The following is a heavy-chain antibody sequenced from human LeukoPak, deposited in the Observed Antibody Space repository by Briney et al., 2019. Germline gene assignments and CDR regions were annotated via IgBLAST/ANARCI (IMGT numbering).Heavy chain of an antibody. CDR1: GYTFTGYY. J-gene: IGHJ4*02. V-gene: IGHV1-2*02. CDR3: ASGGYNYPYYFDY. D-gene: IGHD5-24*01. Sequence: ASVKVSCKASGYTFTGYYMHWVRQAPGQGLEWMGWINPNSGGTNYAQKFQGRVTMTRDTSTSTVYMELSSLRSEDTAVYYCASGGYNYPYYFDYWGQGTLVTVSS. CDR2: INPNSGGT.